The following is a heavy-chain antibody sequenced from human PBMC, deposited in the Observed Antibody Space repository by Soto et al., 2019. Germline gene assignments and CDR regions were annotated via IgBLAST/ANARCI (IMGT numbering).Heavy chain of an antibody. CDR3: ARGIVDTAMATFDY. D-gene: IGHD5-18*01. Sequence: QVQLQESGPGLVKPSQTLSLTCTVSGGSISSGDYYRSWIRQPPGKGLEWIGYIYYSGSTYYNPSLKSRVTMSVDTSKNQFSLRLSSVTPADTAVYYCARGIVDTAMATFDYWGREPWSPSPQ. V-gene: IGHV4-30-4*01. CDR1: GGSISSGDYY. J-gene: IGHJ4*02. CDR2: IYYSGST.